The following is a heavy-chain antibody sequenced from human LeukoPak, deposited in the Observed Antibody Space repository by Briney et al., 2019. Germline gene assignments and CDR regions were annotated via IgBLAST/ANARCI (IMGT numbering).Heavy chain of an antibody. Sequence: SETLSLTCTVSGGSISSYSWSWIRQPAGKGLERIGRIYTSGSTKYNPSLTSRVTMSVDTSKNQFSLKLRSVTAADTAVYYCARAVHCSGGSCYFDYWGQGTLVTVSS. CDR1: GGSISSYS. D-gene: IGHD2-15*01. CDR2: IYTSGST. V-gene: IGHV4-4*07. CDR3: ARAVHCSGGSCYFDY. J-gene: IGHJ4*02.